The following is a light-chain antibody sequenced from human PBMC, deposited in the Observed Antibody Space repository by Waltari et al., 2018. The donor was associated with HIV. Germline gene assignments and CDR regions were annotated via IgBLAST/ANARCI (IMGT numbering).Light chain of an antibody. V-gene: IGKV3-15*01. CDR1: QSVNNN. CDR2: DAA. J-gene: IGKJ4*01. Sequence: EIMMTQSPATLSVSPGERVTLSCRASQSVNNNLAWYQQKPGQAPRLLIYDAASRATGIPARFSGSGSGTEFTLTISSLQSEDFAVYYCQQRRNWPLTFGGGTKVEIK. CDR3: QQRRNWPLT.